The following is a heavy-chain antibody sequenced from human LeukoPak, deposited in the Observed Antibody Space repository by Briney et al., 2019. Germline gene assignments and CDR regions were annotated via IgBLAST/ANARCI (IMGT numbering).Heavy chain of an antibody. CDR2: IIPILGIA. J-gene: IGHJ4*02. V-gene: IGHV1-69*04. CDR3: ASTKYSSGWYEPYFDY. Sequence: SVKVSCKASGGTFSSYAISWVRQAPGQGLEWMGRIIPILGIANYAQKFQGRVTITADKSTSTAYMELSSLRSEDTAVYYCASTKYSSGWYEPYFDYWGQGTLVTVSS. D-gene: IGHD6-19*01. CDR1: GGTFSSYA.